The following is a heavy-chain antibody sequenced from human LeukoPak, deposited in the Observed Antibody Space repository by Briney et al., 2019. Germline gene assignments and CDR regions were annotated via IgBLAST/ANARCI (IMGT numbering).Heavy chain of an antibody. V-gene: IGHV1-18*01. Sequence: ASVKVSCKASGYTFTSYGISWVRQAPGQGLEWMGWISAYNGNTNYAQKLQGRVTMTTDTSTSTAYMELRSLRSDDTAVYYCALEVVGATGKGAFDIWGQGTMVTVSS. D-gene: IGHD1-26*01. CDR1: GYTFTSYG. CDR3: ALEVVGATGKGAFDI. CDR2: ISAYNGNT. J-gene: IGHJ3*02.